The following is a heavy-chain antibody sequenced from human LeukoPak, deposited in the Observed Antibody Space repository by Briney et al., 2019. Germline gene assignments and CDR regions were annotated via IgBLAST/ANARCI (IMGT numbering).Heavy chain of an antibody. J-gene: IGHJ4*02. CDR1: GGSFSGYY. V-gene: IGHV4-34*01. D-gene: IGHD3-16*01. CDR3: ARTRGMSY. CDR2: INHSGST. Sequence: KPSETLSLTCAVYGGSFSGYYWSWIRQPPGKGLEWIGEINHSGSTNYNPSLKSRVTISVDTSENQFSLKLSSVTAADTAVYYCARTRGMSYWGQGTLVTVSS.